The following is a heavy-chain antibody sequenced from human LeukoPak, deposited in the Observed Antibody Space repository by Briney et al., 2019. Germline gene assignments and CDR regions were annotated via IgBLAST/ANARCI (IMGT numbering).Heavy chain of an antibody. CDR1: GGTFSSYA. J-gene: IGHJ3*02. CDR2: IIPIFGTA. V-gene: IGHV1-69*13. Sequence: ASVKVSCKASGGTFSSYAISWVRQAPGQGLEWMGGIIPIFGTANYAQKFQGRVTITADESTSTAYMELSSLRSEDTAVYYCARGAGDRAFDIWGQGTMATVSS. D-gene: IGHD7-27*01. CDR3: ARGAGDRAFDI.